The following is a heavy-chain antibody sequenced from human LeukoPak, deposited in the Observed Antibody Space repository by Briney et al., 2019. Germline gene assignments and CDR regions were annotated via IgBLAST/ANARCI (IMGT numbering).Heavy chain of an antibody. Sequence: ASVKVSCKASGYTFTSYGISWMRQAPGQGLEWMGWISAYNGNTNYAQKLQGRVTMTTDTSTGTAYMELRSLRSDDTAVYYCARNRGYSYGYYYYGMDVWGQGTTVTVSS. CDR1: GYTFTSYG. CDR3: ARNRGYSYGYYYYGMDV. V-gene: IGHV1-18*01. J-gene: IGHJ6*02. D-gene: IGHD5-18*01. CDR2: ISAYNGNT.